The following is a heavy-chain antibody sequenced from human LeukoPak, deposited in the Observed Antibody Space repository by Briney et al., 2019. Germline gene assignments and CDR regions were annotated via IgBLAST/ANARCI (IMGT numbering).Heavy chain of an antibody. CDR2: IYYSGST. D-gene: IGHD4-17*01. V-gene: IGHV4-31*03. Sequence: PSQTLSLTRTVSGGSISSGGYYWSWIRQHPGKGLEWIGYIYYSGSTYYNPSLKSRVTISVDTSKNQFSLKLSSVTAADTAVYYCARADTAYGDYDYWGQGTLVTVSS. CDR1: GGSISSGGYY. CDR3: ARADTAYGDYDY. J-gene: IGHJ4*02.